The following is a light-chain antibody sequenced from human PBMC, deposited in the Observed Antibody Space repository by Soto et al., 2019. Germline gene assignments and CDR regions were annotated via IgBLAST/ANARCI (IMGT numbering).Light chain of an antibody. V-gene: IGLV2-23*02. Sequence: QSALTQPASVSGSPRQSITISCTGTNSDVGSYNLVSWFHQHPGKAPKLVIYEVTKRPSGVSDRFSGSKSGNTASLTISGLQAEDEADYYCFSYAGDSVYVFGTGTKVTVL. CDR3: FSYAGDSVYV. CDR1: NSDVGSYNL. CDR2: EVT. J-gene: IGLJ1*01.